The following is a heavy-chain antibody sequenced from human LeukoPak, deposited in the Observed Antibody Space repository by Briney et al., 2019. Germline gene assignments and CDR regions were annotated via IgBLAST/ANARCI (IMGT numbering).Heavy chain of an antibody. CDR2: IYPGDSET. V-gene: IGHV5-51*01. J-gene: IGHJ5*01. CDR3: ATLSGGGHVSGWSKNWFDS. D-gene: IGHD6-19*01. Sequence: HGESLQISCKGSGFSFTNYWIAWVRPMPGKGLEWMAIIYPGDSETRYSPSFQGQVTLSADKSISTAYLQWGSLKASDSPMYYCATLSGGGHVSGWSKNWFDSWGQGTLVTVSS. CDR1: GFSFTNYW.